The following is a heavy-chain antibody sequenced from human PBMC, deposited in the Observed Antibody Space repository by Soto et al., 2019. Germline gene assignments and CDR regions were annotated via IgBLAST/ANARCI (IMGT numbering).Heavy chain of an antibody. CDR3: ARLDYYDSSGYYYGL. Sequence: GGSLRLSCAGSGFTFSTYSINWVRQPPGKGLEWVSSISSSGDYIHYADSVKGRFTISRDNAKNSLYLQMNSLRAEDTAVYYCARLDYYDSSGYYYGLWGQGTQVTVSS. CDR2: ISSSGDYI. J-gene: IGHJ4*02. V-gene: IGHV3-21*01. CDR1: GFTFSTYS. D-gene: IGHD3-22*01.